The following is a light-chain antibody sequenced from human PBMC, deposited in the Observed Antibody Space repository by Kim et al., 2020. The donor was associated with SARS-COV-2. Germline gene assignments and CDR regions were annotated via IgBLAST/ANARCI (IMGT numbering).Light chain of an antibody. V-gene: IGLV2-11*03. CDR3: CSNAGRYTWV. CDR2: YVT. J-gene: IGLJ3*02. Sequence: GQSVTISCTGTSSDVGAYNYVSWYPQHPGKAPKLLILYVTKRPSGVPDRFSGSKSGNTASLTISGLQADDETDYYCCSNAGRYTWVFGGGTQLTVL. CDR1: SSDVGAYNY.